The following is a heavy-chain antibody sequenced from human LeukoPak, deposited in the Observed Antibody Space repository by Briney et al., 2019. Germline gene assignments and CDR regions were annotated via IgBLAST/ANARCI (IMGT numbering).Heavy chain of an antibody. Sequence: GASVKVSCKASGYTFTTYDINWVRQATGQGLEWMGWMNPNSGNTGYAQKFEGRVTMTRNTPISTAYMELSSLRSEDTAVYYCARGLGVGATNYFDYWGQGTLVTVSP. D-gene: IGHD1-26*01. V-gene: IGHV1-8*01. CDR2: MNPNSGNT. CDR3: ARGLGVGATNYFDY. J-gene: IGHJ4*02. CDR1: GYTFTTYD.